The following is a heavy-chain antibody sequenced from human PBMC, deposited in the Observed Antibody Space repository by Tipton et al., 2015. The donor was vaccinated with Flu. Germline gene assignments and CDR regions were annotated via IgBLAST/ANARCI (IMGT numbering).Heavy chain of an antibody. CDR2: IYPDDSDT. CDR3: ARWSSAYDS. D-gene: IGHD6-19*01. Sequence: QLVQSGAVLKKPGESLNISCKGSGYSFSDYWIAWVRQMPGKGLEWMGIIYPDDSDTTYSPSFQGQVTISVDKSVRTAYLQWSSLRAPDSAIYYCARWSSAYDSWGQGTLVTVSS. CDR1: GYSFSDYW. V-gene: IGHV5-51*01. J-gene: IGHJ5*01.